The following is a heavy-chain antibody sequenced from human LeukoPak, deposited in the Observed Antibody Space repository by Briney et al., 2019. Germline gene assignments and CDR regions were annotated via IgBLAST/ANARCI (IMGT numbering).Heavy chain of an antibody. V-gene: IGHV3-23*01. D-gene: IGHD3-22*01. J-gene: IGHJ4*02. Sequence: GGSLRLSCTASGFAFSSYAMSWVRQAPGVGLEWVSAIDGGGGRTWHADSVRGRFTISRDNSKNTLFMRMNSLRAEDTAVYYCAKDFYDSSGSRYDYWGQGTLVTVSS. CDR1: GFAFSSYA. CDR2: IDGGGGRT. CDR3: AKDFYDSSGSRYDY.